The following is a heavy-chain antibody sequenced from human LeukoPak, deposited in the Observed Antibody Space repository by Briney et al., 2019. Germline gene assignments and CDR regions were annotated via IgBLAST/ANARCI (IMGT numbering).Heavy chain of an antibody. V-gene: IGHV3-7*03. CDR3: ATKHPIAAAGTVFDYYYGMDV. J-gene: IGHJ6*02. CDR1: GFTFSSYW. D-gene: IGHD6-13*01. CDR2: IKQDGSEK. Sequence: GGSLRLSCAASGFTFSSYWMSWVRQAPGKGLEWVANIKQDGSEKYYVDSVKGRFTISRDNAKNSLYLQMNSLRAEDTAVYYCATKHPIAAAGTVFDYYYGMDVWGQGTTVTVSS.